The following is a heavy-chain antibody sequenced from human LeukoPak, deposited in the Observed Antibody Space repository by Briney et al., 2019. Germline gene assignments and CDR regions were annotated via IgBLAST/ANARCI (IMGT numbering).Heavy chain of an antibody. V-gene: IGHV3-43D*03. CDR1: GLTFDDYA. Sequence: GGSLRLSCAASGLTFDDYAMHWVRQAPGKGLEWVSLISWDGGSTYYADSVKGRFTISRDNSKNSLYLQMSSLRTEDTGLYYCATDNDYGGNSGYFDRWGRGTLLTVAS. CDR3: ATDNDYGGNSGYFDR. J-gene: IGHJ2*01. CDR2: ISWDGGST. D-gene: IGHD4-23*01.